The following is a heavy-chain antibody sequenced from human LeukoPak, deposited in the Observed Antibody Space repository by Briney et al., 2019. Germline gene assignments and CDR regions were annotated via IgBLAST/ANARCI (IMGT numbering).Heavy chain of an antibody. V-gene: IGHV3-48*04. CDR1: RFTFSTYS. J-gene: IGHJ4*02. CDR3: ARDYCSSTSCLFDY. CDR2: ISSGSNTI. D-gene: IGHD2-2*01. Sequence: GGSLRLSCAASRFTFSTYSMNWVRQAPGKGLEWVSYISSGSNTIYYADSVKGRFTISRDNAKNSLYLQMNSLRAEDTAVYYCARDYCSSTSCLFDYWGQGTLVTVSS.